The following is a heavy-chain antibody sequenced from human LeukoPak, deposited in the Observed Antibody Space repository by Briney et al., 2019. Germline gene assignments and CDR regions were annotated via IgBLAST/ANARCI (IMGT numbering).Heavy chain of an antibody. D-gene: IGHD1-1*01. Sequence: GASVKVSYMPSGYTFTTYYMLWVRQAPGQGLEWMGWINTVSGVTNYAQKFQGRVTMTRDTSMNTADMELSGLRSDDTAVYFCARDNYDAFNFCGQGTMVTVSS. CDR1: GYTFTTYY. V-gene: IGHV1-2*02. CDR3: ARDNYDAFNF. CDR2: INTVSGVT. J-gene: IGHJ3*01.